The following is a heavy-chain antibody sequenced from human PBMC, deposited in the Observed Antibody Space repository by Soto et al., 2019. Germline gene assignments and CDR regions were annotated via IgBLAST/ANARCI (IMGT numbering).Heavy chain of an antibody. D-gene: IGHD2-15*01. Sequence: QVQLVESGGGVVQPGRALRLSCAASGFFFSSYTLHWVRQAQGKGLELVSAISHGGSNKYYADSVKGRFIISRDNSKKTSDLSINRPGVEETTVSYCARDRGGSGEGYKLLYSLYALAVWGQGTTVTVSS. V-gene: IGHV3-30*03. J-gene: IGHJ6*02. CDR3: ARDRGGSGEGYKLLYSLYALAV. CDR2: ISHGGSNK. CDR1: GFFFSSYT.